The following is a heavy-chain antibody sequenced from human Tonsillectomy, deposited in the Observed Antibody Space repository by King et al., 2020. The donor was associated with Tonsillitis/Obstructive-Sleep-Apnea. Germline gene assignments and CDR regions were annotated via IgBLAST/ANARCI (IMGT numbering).Heavy chain of an antibody. CDR3: ARDGGGRQWPFHSDY. J-gene: IGHJ4*02. CDR2: ISYDGTNK. V-gene: IGHV3-30*04. CDR1: GFTFSSYA. D-gene: IGHD6-19*01. Sequence: HVQLVESGGGVVQPGRSLRLSCAASGFTFSSYAMHWVRQAPGKGLEWVAVISYDGTNKYYADSVKGRFTISMDNSKNTLYLQMNSLRAEDTAVYYCARDGGGRQWPFHSDYWAREPCSPSPQ.